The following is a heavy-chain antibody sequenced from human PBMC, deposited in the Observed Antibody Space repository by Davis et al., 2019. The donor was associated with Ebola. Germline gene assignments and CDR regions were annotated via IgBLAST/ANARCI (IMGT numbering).Heavy chain of an antibody. D-gene: IGHD3-10*01. CDR1: GFSVTDNY. CDR2: IYLGDTT. V-gene: IGHV3-53*01. Sequence: GESLKIPCAASGFSVTDNYMNWVRQAPGQGLELVSIIYLGDTTKYAESVRGRFTVSSHKSNNTFYLQMNSLRVEDTAVYYSARRPSVRYGLDVWGQGTTVTVS. J-gene: IGHJ6*02. CDR3: ARRPSVRYGLDV.